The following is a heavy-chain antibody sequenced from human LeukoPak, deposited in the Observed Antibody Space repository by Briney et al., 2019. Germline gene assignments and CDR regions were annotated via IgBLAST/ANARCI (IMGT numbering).Heavy chain of an antibody. V-gene: IGHV3-53*01. J-gene: IGHJ4*02. Sequence: PGGSLRLSCAASGFTVSSNYMSWVRQAPGKGLEWVSVIYSGGSRYYADSVKGRFTISRDNSKNTMYLQMNSLRAEDTAVYYCARVAPDYYDTSGYYPRGSPYFDYWGQGTLVTVSS. CDR1: GFTVSSNY. CDR2: IYSGGSR. CDR3: ARVAPDYYDTSGYYPRGSPYFDY. D-gene: IGHD3-22*01.